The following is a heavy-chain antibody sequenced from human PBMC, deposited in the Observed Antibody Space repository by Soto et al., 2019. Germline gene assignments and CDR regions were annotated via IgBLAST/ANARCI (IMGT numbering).Heavy chain of an antibody. V-gene: IGHV5-10-1*01. Sequence: EVQLVQSGAEVKKPGESLRISCKGSGYRFTSYWINWVRQMPGKGLEWMGRIDPSDSYTNYSPSFQGHVTISADKSISTAYLQWSSLKASYTAMYYCARRHSSSSAFDPWGQGTLVTVSS. CDR2: IDPSDSYT. J-gene: IGHJ5*02. CDR1: GYRFTSYW. D-gene: IGHD6-13*01. CDR3: ARRHSSSSAFDP.